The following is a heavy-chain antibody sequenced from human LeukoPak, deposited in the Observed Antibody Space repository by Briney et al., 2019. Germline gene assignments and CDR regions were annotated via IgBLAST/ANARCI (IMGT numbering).Heavy chain of an antibody. D-gene: IGHD6-6*01. J-gene: IGHJ4*02. CDR2: IYYSGST. Sequence: SETLSLTCTVSGGSISSGGYYWSWIRQHPGKGLEWIGYIYYSGSTYYNPSLKSRVTISVDTSKNQFSLKLSSVTAADTAVYYCARVGRKYSNNQGHFDYWGQGTLVTVSS. V-gene: IGHV4-31*03. CDR1: GGSISSGGYY. CDR3: ARVGRKYSNNQGHFDY.